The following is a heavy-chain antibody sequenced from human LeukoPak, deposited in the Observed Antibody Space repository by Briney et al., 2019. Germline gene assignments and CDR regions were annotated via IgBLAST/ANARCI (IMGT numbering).Heavy chain of an antibody. CDR2: IYHSGST. CDR3: ARGSQYYYGSGSYDTEYFQH. CDR1: GGSISSGGYY. D-gene: IGHD3-10*01. J-gene: IGHJ1*01. Sequence: SQALSLTCTVSGGSISSGGYYWSWIRQPPGKGLEWIGYIYHSGSTYYNPSLKSRVTISVDRSRDQLSLKLSSVTAADTAVYYCARGSQYYYGSGSYDTEYFQHWGQGTLVTVSP. V-gene: IGHV4-30-2*01.